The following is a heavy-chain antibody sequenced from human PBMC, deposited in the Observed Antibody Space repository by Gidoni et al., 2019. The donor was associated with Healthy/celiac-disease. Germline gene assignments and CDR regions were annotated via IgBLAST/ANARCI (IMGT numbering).Heavy chain of an antibody. V-gene: IGHV3-30*18. CDR2: ISYDGSNK. D-gene: IGHD3-3*01. CDR1: VFTFSSSG. CDR3: AKPSLEWLFFFDY. Sequence: QVQLVESGGGVVQPGRSLRLSCAASVFTFSSSGMHWVRQAPGKGLEWVAVISYDGSNKYYADSVKGRFTISRDNPKNTLYLQMNSLRAEDTAVYYCAKPSLEWLFFFDYWGQGTLVTVSS. J-gene: IGHJ4*02.